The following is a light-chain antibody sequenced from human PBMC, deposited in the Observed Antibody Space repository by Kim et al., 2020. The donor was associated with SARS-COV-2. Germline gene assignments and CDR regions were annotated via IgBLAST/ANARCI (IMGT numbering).Light chain of an antibody. J-gene: IGLJ3*02. CDR2: DVN. CDR1: SSDVGAYDH. Sequence: QSITISCTGSSSDVGAYDHVAWYQQDPGKAPQLMIYDVNKRPSGVSARFSGFKFGNTASLTISGLQAEDEADYYCSSYTTTSTWVFGGGTQLTVL. CDR3: SSYTTTSTWV. V-gene: IGLV2-14*03.